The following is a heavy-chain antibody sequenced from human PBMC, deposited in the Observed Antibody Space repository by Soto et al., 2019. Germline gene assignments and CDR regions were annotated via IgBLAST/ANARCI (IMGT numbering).Heavy chain of an antibody. J-gene: IGHJ6*02. Sequence: EVQLLESGGGLVQPGGSLRLSCAASGFTFSSYAMSWVRQAPGKELEWVSAISGSGGSTYYADSVKGRFTISRDNSKNTLYLQMNSLRAEDTAVYYCAKSREGIAAATYDYYGMDVWGQGTTVTVSS. V-gene: IGHV3-23*01. CDR1: GFTFSSYA. CDR2: ISGSGGST. CDR3: AKSREGIAAATYDYYGMDV. D-gene: IGHD6-13*01.